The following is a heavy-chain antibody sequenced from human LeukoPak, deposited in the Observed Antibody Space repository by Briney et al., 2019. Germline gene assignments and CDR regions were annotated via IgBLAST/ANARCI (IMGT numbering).Heavy chain of an antibody. CDR3: GRVTECGSSASCLFDP. CDR1: GGSISSYY. V-gene: IGHV4-59*01. CDR2: IYYSGST. Sequence: SETLSLTCTVSGGSISSYYWSWIRQPPGKGLEWIGYIYYSGSTNYNPSLKSRVTISVDTSKNLFSLKLSSVAAADTAVYYCGRVTECGSSASCLFDPWGQGTLVTVSS. D-gene: IGHD2-2*01. J-gene: IGHJ5*02.